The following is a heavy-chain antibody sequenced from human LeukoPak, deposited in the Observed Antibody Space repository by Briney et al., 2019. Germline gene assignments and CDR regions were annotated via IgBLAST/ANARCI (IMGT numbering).Heavy chain of an antibody. Sequence: GGSLRLSCAASGFTFSSYWMHWVRQAPGKGLVWVSRINSDGSSTSYADSVKGRFTISRDNSKNTLYLQMNSLRAEDTAVYYCAKGTYIVVVPAAIDYWGQGTLVTVSS. CDR2: INSDGSST. D-gene: IGHD2-2*01. V-gene: IGHV3-74*01. CDR1: GFTFSSYW. J-gene: IGHJ4*02. CDR3: AKGTYIVVVPAAIDY.